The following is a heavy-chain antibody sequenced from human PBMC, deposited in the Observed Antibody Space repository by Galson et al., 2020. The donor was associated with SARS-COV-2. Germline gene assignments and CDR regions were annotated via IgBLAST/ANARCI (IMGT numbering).Heavy chain of an antibody. CDR2: LYSDGSS. V-gene: IGHV3-66*01. CDR3: ARGPLLGRDDSLDI. J-gene: IGHJ3*02. CDR1: GLTVSNNY. Sequence: GGSLRLSCAASGLTVSNNYMSWVRQAPGKGLEWISVLYSDGSSYYPDSVKGRFTISRDNSKNTVFLQMNSLRDEDTAVYYCARGPLLGRDDSLDIWGQGTMVTVSS. D-gene: IGHD3-10*01.